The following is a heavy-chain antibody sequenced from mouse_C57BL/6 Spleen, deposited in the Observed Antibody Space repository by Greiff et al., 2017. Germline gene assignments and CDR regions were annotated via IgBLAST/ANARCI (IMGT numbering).Heavy chain of an antibody. CDR2: ISDGGSYT. CDR3: ARSHGSSYVTLYWYFDV. J-gene: IGHJ1*03. D-gene: IGHD1-1*01. V-gene: IGHV5-4*03. Sequence: EVMLVESGGGLVKPGGSLKLSCAASGFTFSSYAMSWVRQTPEKRLEWVATISDGGSYTYYPDNVKGRFTISRDNAENNLYLQMSHLKSEDTAMYYCARSHGSSYVTLYWYFDVWGTGTTVTVSS. CDR1: GFTFSSYA.